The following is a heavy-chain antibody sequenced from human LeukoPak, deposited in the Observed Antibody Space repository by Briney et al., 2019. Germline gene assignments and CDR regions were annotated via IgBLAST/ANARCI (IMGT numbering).Heavy chain of an antibody. CDR3: ARDNSMHERGWWFDP. V-gene: IGHV1-18*01. CDR2: VTSYNGDT. Sequence: GASVKVSCKASGYTSNNYGISWVRQAPGQGLEWMGWVTSYNGDTNYAQKFQGRVTMSTDTSTSTAYMELRSLRFDDTAIYYCARDNSMHERGWWFDPWGQGTLVTVSS. D-gene: IGHD4-23*01. CDR1: GYTSNNYG. J-gene: IGHJ5*02.